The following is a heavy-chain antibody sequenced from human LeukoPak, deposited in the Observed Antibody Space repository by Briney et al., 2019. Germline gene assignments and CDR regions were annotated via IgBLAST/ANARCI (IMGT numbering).Heavy chain of an antibody. J-gene: IGHJ4*02. CDR2: IIPIFGTA. Sequence: ASVKVSCKASGGTFSSYAISWVRQAPGQGLEWMGGIIPIFGTANYAQKFQGRVTIPADESTSTAYMELSSLRSEDTAVYYCARLEITTLTTSDYWGQGTLVTVSS. CDR1: GGTFSSYA. V-gene: IGHV1-69*13. D-gene: IGHD4-17*01. CDR3: ARLEITTLTTSDY.